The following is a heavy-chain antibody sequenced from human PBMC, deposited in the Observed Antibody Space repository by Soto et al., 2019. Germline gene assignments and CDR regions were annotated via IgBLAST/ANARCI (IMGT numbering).Heavy chain of an antibody. CDR1: GYTFTSYY. J-gene: IGHJ4*02. CDR3: ARVWASGSSWFNFDY. V-gene: IGHV1-46*03. Sequence: ASVKVSCKASGYTFTSYYMHWVRQAPGQGLEWMGIINPSGGSTSYAQKFRGRVTMTRDTSTSTVYMELSSLRSEDTAVYYCARVWASGSSWFNFDYWGQGTLVTVSS. CDR2: INPSGGST. D-gene: IGHD6-13*01.